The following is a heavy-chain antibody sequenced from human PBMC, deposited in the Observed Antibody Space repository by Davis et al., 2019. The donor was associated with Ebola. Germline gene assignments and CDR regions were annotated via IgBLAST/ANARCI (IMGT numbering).Heavy chain of an antibody. CDR3: ARDFVVVRRFDP. D-gene: IGHD2-21*01. CDR1: GFTFSDYY. Sequence: GSLRLSCAASGFTFSDYYMSWIRQPPGKGLEWIGHIYYSGSTNYNPSLKSRVTIAVDTSKNQFSLKLSSVTAADTAVYYCARDFVVVRRFDPWGQGTLVTVSS. V-gene: IGHV4-59*01. J-gene: IGHJ5*02. CDR2: IYYSGST.